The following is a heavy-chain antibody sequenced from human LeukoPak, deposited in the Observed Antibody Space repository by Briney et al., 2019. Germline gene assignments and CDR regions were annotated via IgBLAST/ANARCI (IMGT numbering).Heavy chain of an antibody. D-gene: IGHD2-21*01. Sequence: SVKVSCKASGGTFSSYAISWVRQAPGQGLEWMGGIIPIFGTANYAQRFQGRVTITTDESTSTAYMELSSLRSEDTAVYYCARGKYPYSSTAYFDYWGQGTLVTVSS. V-gene: IGHV1-69*05. CDR3: ARGKYPYSSTAYFDY. J-gene: IGHJ4*02. CDR2: IIPIFGTA. CDR1: GGTFSSYA.